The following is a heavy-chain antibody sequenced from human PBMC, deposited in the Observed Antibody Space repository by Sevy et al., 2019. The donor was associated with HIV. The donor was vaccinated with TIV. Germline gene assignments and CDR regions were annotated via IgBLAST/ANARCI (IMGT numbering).Heavy chain of an antibody. V-gene: IGHV3-23*01. CDR2: LSFGCGKI. J-gene: IGHJ4*02. CDR1: GFAFSGYS. Sequence: GSLRLSCAASGFAFSGYSMSWIRQAPGKGLEWVGTLSFGCGKINYADSVKGRFTISRDNSKNSFYLQMDNLRVEDTALYYCAREGCTRPHDYWGQGTRVTVSS. CDR3: AREGCTRPHDY. D-gene: IGHD2-8*01.